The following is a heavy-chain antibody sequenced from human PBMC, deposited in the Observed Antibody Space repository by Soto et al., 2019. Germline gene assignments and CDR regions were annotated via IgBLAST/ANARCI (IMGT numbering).Heavy chain of an antibody. CDR3: ARDQGLNIVLMVYAPPTYYMDV. D-gene: IGHD2-8*01. V-gene: IGHV3-48*01. CDR2: ISSSSSTI. CDR1: GFTFSSYS. J-gene: IGHJ6*03. Sequence: PGGSLRLSCAASGFTFSSYSMNWVRQAPGKGLEWVSYISSSSSTIYYADSVKGRFTISRDNAKNSLYLQMNSLRAEDTAVYYCARDQGLNIVLMVYAPPTYYMDVWGKGTTVTVSS.